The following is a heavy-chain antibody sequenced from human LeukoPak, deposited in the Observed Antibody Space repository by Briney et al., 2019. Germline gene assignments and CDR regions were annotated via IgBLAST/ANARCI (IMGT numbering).Heavy chain of an antibody. CDR2: ISGGGDSI. CDR1: GGSFSGYY. Sequence: ETLSLTCAVYGGSFSGYYWSWVRQAPGKGLEWVSAISGGGDSIYYAASVKGRFTISRDNSKNTLYLQMNSLRAEDTAVYYCAKDNGYYYMDVWGKGTTVTVSS. CDR3: AKDNGYYYMDV. V-gene: IGHV3-23*01. J-gene: IGHJ6*03. D-gene: IGHD2-8*01.